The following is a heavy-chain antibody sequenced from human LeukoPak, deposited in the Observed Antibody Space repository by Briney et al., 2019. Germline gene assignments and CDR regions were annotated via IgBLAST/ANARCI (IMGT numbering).Heavy chain of an antibody. CDR1: GGSISSSSYY. D-gene: IGHD2-15*01. V-gene: IGHV4-39*02. J-gene: IGHJ4*02. CDR3: ARDFEDCSGGSCLYYFDY. CDR2: IYYSGST. Sequence: SETLSLTCTVSGGSISSSSYYWGWIRQPPGKGLEWIGGIYYSGSTYYNPSLKSRVTISVDTSKNQFSLKLSSVTAADTAVYYCARDFEDCSGGSCLYYFDYWGQGTLVTVSS.